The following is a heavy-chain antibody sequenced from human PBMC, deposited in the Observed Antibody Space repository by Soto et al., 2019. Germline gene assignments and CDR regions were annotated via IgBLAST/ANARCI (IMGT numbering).Heavy chain of an antibody. CDR1: GGSVSSGSYY. V-gene: IGHV4-61*01. CDR2: IYYSGST. CDR3: ARVFDGYNSLYYFDY. D-gene: IGHD5-12*01. Sequence: PSETLSLTCTVSGGSVSSGSYYWRWIRQPPGKGLEWIGYIYYSGSTNYNPSLKSRVTISVDTSKNQFSLKLSSVTAADTAVYYCARVFDGYNSLYYFDYWCQGTLVTVSS. J-gene: IGHJ4*02.